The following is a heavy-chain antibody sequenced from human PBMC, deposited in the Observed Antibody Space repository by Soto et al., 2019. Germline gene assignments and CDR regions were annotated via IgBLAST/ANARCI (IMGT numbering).Heavy chain of an antibody. CDR2: ISGSGGST. D-gene: IGHD3-9*01. CDR3: AKAGEKGDILTGYYTDYYYMDV. V-gene: IGHV3-23*01. J-gene: IGHJ6*03. Sequence: GGSLRLSCAASGFTFSSYAMTWVRQAPRKGLEWVSAISGSGGSTYYADSVKVRFTISRDNSKNTLYLQMNSLRAEDTAVYYCAKAGEKGDILTGYYTDYYYMDVWGKGT. CDR1: GFTFSSYA.